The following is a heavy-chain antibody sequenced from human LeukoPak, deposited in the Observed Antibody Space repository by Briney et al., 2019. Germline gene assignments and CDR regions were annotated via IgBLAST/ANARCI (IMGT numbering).Heavy chain of an antibody. Sequence: GGSLRLSCAASGFTFSSYSMNWVRQAPGKGLEWVSSISSSSSYIYYADSVKGRFTISRDNAKNSLYLQMNSLRAEDTAVYYCARDEDYGDYALSDYWGQGTLVTVSS. CDR1: GFTFSSYS. D-gene: IGHD4-17*01. V-gene: IGHV3-21*01. CDR3: ARDEDYGDYALSDY. J-gene: IGHJ4*02. CDR2: ISSSSSYI.